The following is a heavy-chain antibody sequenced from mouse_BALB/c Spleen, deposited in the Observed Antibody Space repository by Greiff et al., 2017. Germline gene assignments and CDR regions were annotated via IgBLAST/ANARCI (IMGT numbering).Heavy chain of an antibody. CDR3: ARDEYSYAMDY. V-gene: IGHV1-9*01. CDR1: GYTFSSYW. D-gene: IGHD5-2*01. CDR2: ILPGSGST. J-gene: IGHJ4*01. Sequence: QVQLQQSGAELMKPGASVKISCKATGYTFSSYWIEWVKQRPGHGLEWIGEILPGSGSTNYNEKFKGKATFTADTSSNTAYMQLSSLTSEDSAVYYCARDEYSYAMDYWGQGTSVTVSS.